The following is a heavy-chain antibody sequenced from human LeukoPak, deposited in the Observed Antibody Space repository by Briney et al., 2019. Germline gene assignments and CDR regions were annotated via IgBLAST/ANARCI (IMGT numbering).Heavy chain of an antibody. CDR3: AGVDCSSTSCYQSFDY. V-gene: IGHV4-4*07. J-gene: IGHJ4*02. D-gene: IGHD2-2*01. Sequence: SETLSLTCTVSGGSISSYYWSWIRQPPGKGLEWIGRIYTSGSTNYNPSLKSRVTMSVDTSKNQFSLKLSSVTAADTAVYYCAGVDCSSTSCYQSFDYWGQGTLVTVSS. CDR2: IYTSGST. CDR1: GGSISSYY.